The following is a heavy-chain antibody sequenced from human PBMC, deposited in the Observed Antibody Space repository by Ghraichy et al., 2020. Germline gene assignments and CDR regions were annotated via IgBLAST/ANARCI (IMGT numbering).Heavy chain of an antibody. CDR2: INNRGGTT. D-gene: IGHD3-10*01. CDR1: GFTFSNYA. J-gene: IGHJ6*02. Sequence: GGSLRLSCSASGFTFSNYAMHWVRQAPGKGLEYVSGINNRGGTTYYADSVKGRFTISSDISKNTVHLQMSSLRVEDTAVYYCVRSIRGGSGNNFYYYFGRDVWGQGTTVTVSS. CDR3: VRSIRGGSGNNFYYYFGRDV. V-gene: IGHV3-64D*06.